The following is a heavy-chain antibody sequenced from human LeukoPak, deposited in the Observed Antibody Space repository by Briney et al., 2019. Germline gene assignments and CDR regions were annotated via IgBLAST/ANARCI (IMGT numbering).Heavy chain of an antibody. J-gene: IGHJ4*02. CDR1: GFSFSTYW. Sequence: GGSPRLSCAASGFSFSTYWMSWVRQTPEKGLEFVANIDQGGSVRNYMDSLKGRCTISRDNAKKSLYLEINSLRADDTAVYYCARDPESSSFDLWGRGALVTVSS. CDR2: IDQGGSVR. CDR3: ARDPESSSFDL. D-gene: IGHD6-13*01. V-gene: IGHV3-7*01.